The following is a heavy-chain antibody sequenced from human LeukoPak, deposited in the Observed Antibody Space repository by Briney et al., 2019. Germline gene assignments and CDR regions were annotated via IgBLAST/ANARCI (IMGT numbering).Heavy chain of an antibody. CDR3: TTDGDYYDILTGYPY. D-gene: IGHD3-9*01. V-gene: IGHV3-15*01. Sequence: GRSLRLSCAASGFTFSNACMTWVRQAPGRGLEWVGHIRGKSDGGTTDYAAPVKGRFTISRDDSKNTLNLQMNSLKSEDTAVYFCTTDGDYYDILTGYPYWGQGTLVTVSS. CDR1: GFTFSNAC. J-gene: IGHJ4*02. CDR2: IRGKSDGGTT.